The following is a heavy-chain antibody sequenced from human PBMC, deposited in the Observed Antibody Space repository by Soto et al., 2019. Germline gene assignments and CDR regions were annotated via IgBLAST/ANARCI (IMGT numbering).Heavy chain of an antibody. CDR3: ARATRDIVVVTYYYYGMDV. V-gene: IGHV3-33*01. J-gene: IGHJ6*02. D-gene: IGHD2-21*02. Sequence: GGSLRLSCAASGFTFSSYGMHWVRQAPGKGLEWVAVIWYDGSNKYYADSVKGRFTISRDNSKNTLYLQMNSLRAEDTAVYYCARATRDIVVVTYYYYGMDVWGQGTTVTVSS. CDR1: GFTFSSYG. CDR2: IWYDGSNK.